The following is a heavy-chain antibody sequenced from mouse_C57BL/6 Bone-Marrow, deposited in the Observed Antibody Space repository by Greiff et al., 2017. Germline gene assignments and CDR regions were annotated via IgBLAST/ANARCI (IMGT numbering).Heavy chain of an antibody. CDR1: GFTFSSYG. Sequence: DVMLVESGGDLVKPGGSLKLSCAASGFTFSSYGMSWVRQTPDKRLEWVATISSGGSYTYYPDSVKGRFTISRDNAKNTLYLQMSSLKSEDTAMYYCARDYYGSSEYWGQGTTLTVSS. J-gene: IGHJ2*01. CDR2: ISSGGSYT. CDR3: ARDYYGSSEY. D-gene: IGHD1-1*01. V-gene: IGHV5-6*02.